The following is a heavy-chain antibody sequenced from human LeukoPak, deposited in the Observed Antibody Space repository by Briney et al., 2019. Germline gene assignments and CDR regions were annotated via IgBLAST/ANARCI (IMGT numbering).Heavy chain of an antibody. CDR3: ARDWAVAAKGYWFDP. V-gene: IGHV4-39*07. CDR2: IYYSGST. D-gene: IGHD2-15*01. Sequence: SETLSLTCTVSGGSISSSSYYWGWIRQPPGKGLEWIGSIYYSGSTYYNPSLKSRVTISVDTSKNQFSLKLSSVTAADTAVYYCARDWAVAAKGYWFDPWGQGTLATVSS. J-gene: IGHJ5*02. CDR1: GGSISSSSYY.